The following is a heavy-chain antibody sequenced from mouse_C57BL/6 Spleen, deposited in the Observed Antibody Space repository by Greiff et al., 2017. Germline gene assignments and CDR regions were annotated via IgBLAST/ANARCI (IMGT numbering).Heavy chain of an antibody. D-gene: IGHD2-4*01. CDR1: GFTFSDYG. CDR3: ARTHYDYDDAPYYYAMDY. V-gene: IGHV5-17*01. CDR2: ISSGSSTI. J-gene: IGHJ4*01. Sequence: EVMLVESGGGLVKPGGSLKLSCAASGFTFSDYGMHWVRQAPEKGLEWVAYISSGSSTIYYADTVKGRFTISRDNAKNTLFLQMTSLRSEDTAMYYCARTHYDYDDAPYYYAMDYWGQGASVTVSS.